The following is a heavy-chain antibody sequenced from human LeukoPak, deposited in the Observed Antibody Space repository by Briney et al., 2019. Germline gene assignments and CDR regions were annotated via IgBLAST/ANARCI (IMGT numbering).Heavy chain of an antibody. V-gene: IGHV3-74*01. CDR2: IKSDGSDT. D-gene: IGHD3-10*02. J-gene: IGHJ3*02. CDR1: GFTLSSYW. Sequence: PGGSLRLSCAASGFTLSSYWMHWVRQVPGKGLVWVSRIKSDGSDTRYADSVKGRFTISRDNAKNTLYLQMNSLRAEDTAIYYCAKRGGGTMFAFDIWGQGTMVTVSS. CDR3: AKRGGGTMFAFDI.